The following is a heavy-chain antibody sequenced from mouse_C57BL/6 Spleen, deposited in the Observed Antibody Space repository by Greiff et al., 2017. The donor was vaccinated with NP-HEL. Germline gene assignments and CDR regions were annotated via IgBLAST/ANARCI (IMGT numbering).Heavy chain of an antibody. CDR2: ISYSGST. Sequence: DVKLQESGPGMVKPSQSLSLTCTVTGYSITSGYDWHWIRHFPGNKLEWMGYISYSGSTNYNPSLKSRISITHDTSKNHFFLKLNSVTTEDTATYYCARDLGTGYFDYWGQGTTLTVSS. CDR3: ARDLGTGYFDY. J-gene: IGHJ2*01. V-gene: IGHV3-1*01. D-gene: IGHD3-3*01. CDR1: GYSITSGYD.